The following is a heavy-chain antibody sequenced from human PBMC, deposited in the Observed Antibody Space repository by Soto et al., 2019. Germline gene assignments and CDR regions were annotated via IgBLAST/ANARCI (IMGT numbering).Heavy chain of an antibody. CDR3: ARGGVDYYDSSGYYFAPYYFVY. V-gene: IGHV4-30-2*01. CDR2: IYHSGST. J-gene: IGHJ4*02. CDR1: GGSISSGGYS. Sequence: PSETLSLTCAVSGGSISSGGYSWSWIRQPPGKGLEWIGYIYHSGSTYYNPSLKSRVTISVDRSKNQFSLKLSSVTAADTAVYYCARGGVDYYDSSGYYFAPYYFVYWGQGTLVTVSS. D-gene: IGHD3-22*01.